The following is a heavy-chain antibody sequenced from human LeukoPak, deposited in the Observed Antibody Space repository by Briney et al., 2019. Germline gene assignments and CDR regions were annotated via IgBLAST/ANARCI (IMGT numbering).Heavy chain of an antibody. V-gene: IGHV3-30*02. J-gene: IGHJ3*02. D-gene: IGHD3-3*01. CDR3: AKGITIFGVVPDAFDI. Sequence: GGSLRLSCAASGFTVSSNYMSWVRQAPGKGLEWVAFIRYDGSNKYYADSVKGRFTISRDNSKNTLYLQMNSLRAEDMAVYYCAKGITIFGVVPDAFDIWGQGTMVTVSS. CDR2: IRYDGSNK. CDR1: GFTVSSNY.